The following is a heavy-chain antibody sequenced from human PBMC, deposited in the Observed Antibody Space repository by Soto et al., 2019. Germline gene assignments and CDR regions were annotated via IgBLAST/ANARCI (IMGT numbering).Heavy chain of an antibody. D-gene: IGHD3-16*01. CDR3: ATLGAQNEH. J-gene: IGHJ4*01. V-gene: IGHV1-69*09. CDR2: IIPFLNLW. Sequence: QVVLLQSGADVKEPGSSVNISCKTFGDVFSTDTINWVRQAPGQGLLWMGSIIPFLNLWNIEPTFMDRLSIPAAESRRTAHLQLRDLTREHTARYFTATLGAQNEHRGHGTGITVSS. CDR1: GDVFSTDT.